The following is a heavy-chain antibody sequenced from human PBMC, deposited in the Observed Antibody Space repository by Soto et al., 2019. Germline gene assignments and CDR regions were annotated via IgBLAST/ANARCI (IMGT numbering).Heavy chain of an antibody. CDR2: IYHSGST. CDR3: ARAAGGGYCSGGSCYSRAFDI. V-gene: IGHV4-38-2*01. D-gene: IGHD2-15*01. J-gene: IGHJ3*02. CDR1: GYSISSGYY. Sequence: SETLSLTCAVSGYSISSGYYWGWIRQPPGKGLEWIGSIYHSGSTYYNPSLKSRVTISVDTSKNQFSLKLSSVTAADTAVYYCARAAGGGYCSGGSCYSRAFDIWGQGTMVTVSS.